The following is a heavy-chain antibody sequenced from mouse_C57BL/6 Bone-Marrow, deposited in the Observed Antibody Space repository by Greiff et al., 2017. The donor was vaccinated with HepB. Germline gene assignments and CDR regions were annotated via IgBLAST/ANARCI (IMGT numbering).Heavy chain of an antibody. CDR2: IDPSDSYT. D-gene: IGHD1-1*01. Sequence: QVQLQQPGAELVMPGASVKLSCKASGYTFTSYWMHWVKQRPGQGLEWIGEIDPSDSYTNYNQKFKGKSTLTVDKSSSTAYMQLSSLTSEDSAVYYCARTIYCGSPGWYFDVWGTGTTVTVSS. CDR1: GYTFTSYW. V-gene: IGHV1-69*01. CDR3: ARTIYCGSPGWYFDV. J-gene: IGHJ1*03.